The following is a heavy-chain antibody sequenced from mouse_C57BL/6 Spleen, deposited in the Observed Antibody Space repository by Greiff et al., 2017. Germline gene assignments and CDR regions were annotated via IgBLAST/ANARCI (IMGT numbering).Heavy chain of an antibody. CDR2: INPSSGYT. CDR1: GYTFTSYW. D-gene: IGHD1-1*01. J-gene: IGHJ4*01. CDR3: ARPLYYGSSYVGENAMDY. V-gene: IGHV1-7*01. Sequence: QVHVKQSGAELAKPGASVKLSCKASGYTFTSYWMHWVKQRPGQGLEWIGYINPSSGYTKYNQKFKDKATLTADKSSSTAYMQLSSLTYEDSAVYYCARPLYYGSSYVGENAMDYWGQGTAVTVSS.